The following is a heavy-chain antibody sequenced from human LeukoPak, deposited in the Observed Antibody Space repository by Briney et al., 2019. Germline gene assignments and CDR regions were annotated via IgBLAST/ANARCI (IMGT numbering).Heavy chain of an antibody. J-gene: IGHJ3*02. D-gene: IGHD4-17*01. Sequence: GGSLRLSCAASGFTFSSYAMSWVRQAPGKGLEWVSAISGSGGSTYYADSVKGRFTISRDNSKNTLFLQMNSLTVEDTAVYYCAKDRYGDYVRAFDIWGQGTMVTVSS. V-gene: IGHV3-23*01. CDR1: GFTFSSYA. CDR3: AKDRYGDYVRAFDI. CDR2: ISGSGGST.